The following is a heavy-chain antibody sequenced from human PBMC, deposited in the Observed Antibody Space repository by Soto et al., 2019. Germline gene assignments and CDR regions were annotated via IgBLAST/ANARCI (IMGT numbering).Heavy chain of an antibody. CDR1: GGSISSYY. V-gene: IGHV4-59*01. D-gene: IGHD4-17*01. CDR2: IYYSGST. CDR3: ARDVPTYGDYGHWFDP. Sequence: SETLSLTCTVSGGSISSYYWSWIRQPPGKGLEWIGYIYYSGSTNYNPSLKSRVTISVDTSKNQFSLKLSSVTAADTAVYYCARDVPTYGDYGHWFDPWGQGTLVTVSS. J-gene: IGHJ5*02.